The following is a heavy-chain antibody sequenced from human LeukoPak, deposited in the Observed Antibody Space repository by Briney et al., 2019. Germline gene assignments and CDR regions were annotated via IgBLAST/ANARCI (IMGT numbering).Heavy chain of an antibody. J-gene: IGHJ4*02. Sequence: GGSLRLSCAASGFTFSSYAMNWVRQAPGKGLEWVSNISGRGGSTYCADSVKGRFTISRDNSKNTLYLQMNSLRAEDTAVYYCAKSVGGTGDPVDYWGQGTLVIVSA. V-gene: IGHV3-23*01. CDR3: AKSVGGTGDPVDY. CDR2: ISGRGGST. D-gene: IGHD6-19*01. CDR1: GFTFSSYA.